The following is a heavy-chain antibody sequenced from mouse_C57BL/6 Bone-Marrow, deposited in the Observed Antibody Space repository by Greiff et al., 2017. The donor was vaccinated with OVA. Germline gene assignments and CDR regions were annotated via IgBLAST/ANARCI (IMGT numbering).Heavy chain of an antibody. CDR2: IYPGGGYT. V-gene: IGHV1-63*01. J-gene: IGHJ2*01. CDR1: GYTFTNYW. CDR3: ARRGGVPSYFDY. Sequence: QVQLQQSGAELVRPGTSVKMSCKASGYTFTNYWIGWAKQRPGHGLEWIGDIYPGGGYTNYNEKFKGKATLTADKSSSTSYMQFSSLTSEDSAIYYCARRGGVPSYFDYWGQGTTLTVSS.